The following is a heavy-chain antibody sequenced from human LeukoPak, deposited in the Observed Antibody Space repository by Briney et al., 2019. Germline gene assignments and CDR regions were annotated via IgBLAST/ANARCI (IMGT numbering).Heavy chain of an antibody. CDR2: IRSKAYGGTT. V-gene: IGHV3-49*04. CDR3: TRGGDTATVYYYGMDA. J-gene: IGHJ6*02. CDR1: GFTFGDYA. D-gene: IGHD5-18*01. Sequence: GGSLRLSCTASGFTFGDYAMSWVRQAPGKGLEWVGFIRSKAYGGTTEYAASVKGRFTISRDDSKSIAYLQMNSLKTEDAAVYYCTRGGDTATVYYYGMDAWGQGTTVTVSS.